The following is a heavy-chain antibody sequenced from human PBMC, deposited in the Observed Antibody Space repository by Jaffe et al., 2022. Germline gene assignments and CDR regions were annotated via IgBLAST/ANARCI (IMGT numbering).Heavy chain of an antibody. CDR1: GYTFTSYY. D-gene: IGHD3-9*01. J-gene: IGHJ6*03. Sequence: QVQLVQSGAEVKKPGASVKVSCKASGYTFTSYYMHWVRQAPGQGLEWMGIINPSGGSTSYAQKFQGRVTMTRDTSTSTVYMELSSLRSEDTAVYYCARGTNLRYFDWSGHLDMDVWGKGTTVTVSS. V-gene: IGHV1-46*01. CDR3: ARGTNLRYFDWSGHLDMDV. CDR2: INPSGGST.